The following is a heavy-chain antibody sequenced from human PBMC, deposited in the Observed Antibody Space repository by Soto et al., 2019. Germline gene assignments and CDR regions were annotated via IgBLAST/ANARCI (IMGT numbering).Heavy chain of an antibody. Sequence: SATLSVTCTVSGGSISGYYWSWIRQPPGEGLEWIGYIPYDGSTTYNPSLKNRVSMSLDTSKTQFSLKVNSVTAADTAVYYCARYYCTRTTCYYFDSWGQGTLVTVSS. CDR2: IPYDGST. CDR1: GGSISGYY. V-gene: IGHV4-59*01. D-gene: IGHD2-2*01. CDR3: ARYYCTRTTCYYFDS. J-gene: IGHJ5*01.